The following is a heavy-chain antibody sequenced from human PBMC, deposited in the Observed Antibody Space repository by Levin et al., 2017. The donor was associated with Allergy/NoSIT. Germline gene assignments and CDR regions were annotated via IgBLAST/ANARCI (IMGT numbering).Heavy chain of an antibody. J-gene: IGHJ6*03. V-gene: IGHV4-59*01. CDR2: IYHSGST. D-gene: IGHD3-10*01. CDR1: GGSISGNY. CDR3: ARSRRDIWFVDQTSYHYYYYMDV. Sequence: SQTLSLTCTVSGGSISGNYWSWIRQPPGKGLEWIGYIYHSGSTNYNPSLKTRVTISVDTSKSQLSLKVNSVTAADTAVYYCARSRRDIWFVDQTSYHYYYYMDVWGKGTTVAVSS.